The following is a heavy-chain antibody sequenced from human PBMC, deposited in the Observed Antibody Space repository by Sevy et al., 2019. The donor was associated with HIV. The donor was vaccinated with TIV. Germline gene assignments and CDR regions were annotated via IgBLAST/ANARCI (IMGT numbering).Heavy chain of an antibody. CDR2: LSFGCGKI. D-gene: IGHD2-8*01. Sequence: GGSLRLSCAASGFTFSKYSMSWVRQAPGKGLEWVSTLSFGCGKITYADSVKGRFIISRDDSKNTLYLQMNSLRAEDTAVYFCAREGCTRPHDYWGQGTLVTVSS. CDR3: AREGCTRPHDY. V-gene: IGHV3-23*01. CDR1: GFTFSKYS. J-gene: IGHJ4*02.